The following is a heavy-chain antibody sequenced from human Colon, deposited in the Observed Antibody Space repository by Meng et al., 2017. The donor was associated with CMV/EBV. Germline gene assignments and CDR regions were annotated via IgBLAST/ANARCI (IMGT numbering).Heavy chain of an antibody. V-gene: IGHV3-9*01. CDR3: AKAPGYSSSPGYYYGMDV. D-gene: IGHD6-13*01. J-gene: IGHJ6*02. Sequence: GGSLRLSCAASGFTFSSYEMNWVRQAPGKGLEWVSGTSWNSGRIGYADSVKGRFTISRDNAKNSLYLQMNSLRAEDTALYYCAKAPGYSSSPGYYYGMDVWGQGTTVTVSS. CDR2: TSWNSGRI. CDR1: GFTFSSYE.